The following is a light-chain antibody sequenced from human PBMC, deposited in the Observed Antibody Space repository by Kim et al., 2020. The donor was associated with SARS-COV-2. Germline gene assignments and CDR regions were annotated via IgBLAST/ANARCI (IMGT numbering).Light chain of an antibody. CDR3: QVWDGSTDHYV. J-gene: IGLJ1*01. CDR1: NIGSKN. V-gene: IGLV3-21*04. CDR2: HDI. Sequence: SYELTQPPSVSGSPGEAAKIPCAGNNIGSKNVQWYQQKAGQAPVLVISHDIDRPSEIPDRFSGSNSGNTANLTIIRVEAGDEADYYCQVWDGSTDHYVFG.